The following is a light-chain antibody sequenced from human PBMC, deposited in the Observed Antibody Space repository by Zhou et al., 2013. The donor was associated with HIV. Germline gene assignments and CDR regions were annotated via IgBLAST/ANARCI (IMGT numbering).Light chain of an antibody. CDR2: GAS. CDR1: QSVRSN. J-gene: IGKJ1*01. Sequence: ETAMTQSPATLSMSPGERATLSCRASQSVRSNLAWNQQEPGQAPSLLIYGASTRATGIPGRFSGSGSGTEFSLTISSLQSEDFAVYYCQQYNNWPPWTFGQGTKVEIK. CDR3: QQYNNWPPWT. V-gene: IGKV3-15*01.